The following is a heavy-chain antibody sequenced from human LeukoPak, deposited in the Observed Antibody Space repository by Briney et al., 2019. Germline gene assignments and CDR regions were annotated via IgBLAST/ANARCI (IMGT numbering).Heavy chain of an antibody. J-gene: IGHJ4*02. CDR3: ASVEMATMLY. CDR2: IKQDGSEK. V-gene: IGHV3-7*01. D-gene: IGHD5-24*01. Sequence: QPGGSLRLSCAASGFTFSGYWMTWVRQAPGKGLEWVASIKQDGSEKYYVDSVKGRFTISRDNAKNSLYLQMNSLRAEDTAVYYCASVEMATMLYWGQGTLVTVSS. CDR1: GFTFSGYW.